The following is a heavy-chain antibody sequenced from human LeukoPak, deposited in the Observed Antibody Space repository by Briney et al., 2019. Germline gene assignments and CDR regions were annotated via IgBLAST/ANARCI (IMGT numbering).Heavy chain of an antibody. V-gene: IGHV3-69-1*01. Sequence: PGGSLRLSCTASGITFSDYSTNWVRQAPGKGLEWVSYISSSSTTYYADSVRGRFTISGDNAKNSLYLQMSSLRAEDSAVYYCASFAVVGSYYYYMGVWGNGTTVTVSS. J-gene: IGHJ6*03. CDR3: ASFAVVGSYYYYMGV. D-gene: IGHD3-10*01. CDR2: ISSSSTT. CDR1: GITFSDYS.